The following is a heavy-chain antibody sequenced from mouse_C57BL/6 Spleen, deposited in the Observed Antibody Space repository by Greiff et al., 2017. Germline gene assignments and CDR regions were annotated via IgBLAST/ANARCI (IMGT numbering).Heavy chain of an antibody. CDR1: GYTFTDYY. CDR3: ARSTYYYGSKDGYFDV. Sequence: EVQLQQSGPELVKPGASVKISCKASGYTFTDYYMNWVKQSHGKSLEWIGDINPNNGGTSYNQKFKGKATLTVDKSSSTAYMELRSLRSEDSEVSYCARSTYYYGSKDGYFDVWGTGTTVTVSS. D-gene: IGHD1-1*01. V-gene: IGHV1-26*01. CDR2: INPNNGGT. J-gene: IGHJ1*03.